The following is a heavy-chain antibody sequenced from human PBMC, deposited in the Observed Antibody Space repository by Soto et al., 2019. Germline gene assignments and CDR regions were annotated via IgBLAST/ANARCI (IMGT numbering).Heavy chain of an antibody. Sequence: QITLKESGPTLVKSTQTLTLTCTFSGFSLSTRGVGVAWIRQPPGKALEWLTLIYWDDEKHYSPSLKSRITNPQGTPKNPGVPKKANMGAVSTTTIFRSQFKGNGINNRGHLGQGTLVTVSS. D-gene: IGHD7-27*01. CDR1: GFSLSTRGVG. V-gene: IGHV2-5*02. CDR3: SQFKGNGINNRGH. J-gene: IGHJ4*01. CDR2: IYWDDEK.